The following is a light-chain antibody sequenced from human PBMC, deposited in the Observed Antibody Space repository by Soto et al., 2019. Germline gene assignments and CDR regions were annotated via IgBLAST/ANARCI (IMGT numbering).Light chain of an antibody. J-gene: IGKJ5*01. CDR1: QSISAW. Sequence: DIQMTQSPSTLSAPVGERVTITCRASQSISAWLAWYQQKPGKAPKLLIYKASNVESGVPSRFSGSGSGTEFTLTISSLQPDDFATYYCQQYHSYPLTFGQGTRLEIK. CDR2: KAS. CDR3: QQYHSYPLT. V-gene: IGKV1-5*03.